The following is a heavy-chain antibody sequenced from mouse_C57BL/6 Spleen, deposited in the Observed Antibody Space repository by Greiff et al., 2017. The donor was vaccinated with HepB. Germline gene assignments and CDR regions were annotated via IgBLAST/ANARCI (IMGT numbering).Heavy chain of an antibody. CDR3: ARRRYYGPFDY. CDR1: GYTFTSYW. J-gene: IGHJ2*01. V-gene: IGHV1-59*01. D-gene: IGHD1-1*01. CDR2: IDPSDSYT. Sequence: QVQLQHPGAELVRPGTSVKLSCKASGYTFTSYWMHWVKQRPGQGLEWIGVIDPSDSYTNYNQKFKGKATLTVDTSSSTAYMQLSSLTSEDSAVYYCARRRYYGPFDYWGQGTTLTVSS.